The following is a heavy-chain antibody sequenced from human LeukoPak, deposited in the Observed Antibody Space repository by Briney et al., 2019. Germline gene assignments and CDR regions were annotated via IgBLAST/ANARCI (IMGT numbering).Heavy chain of an antibody. D-gene: IGHD4-17*01. CDR2: IYYSGST. Sequence: SETLSLTCTVSGGSISSSSYYWAWIRQPPGTGLEWIGSIYYSGSTYYNPSLKSRVTISVDTSKNQFSLKLSSVTAADTAVYYCAGIHYGGYSFDYWGQGTLVTVSS. CDR1: GGSISSSSYY. V-gene: IGHV4-39*07. J-gene: IGHJ4*02. CDR3: AGIHYGGYSFDY.